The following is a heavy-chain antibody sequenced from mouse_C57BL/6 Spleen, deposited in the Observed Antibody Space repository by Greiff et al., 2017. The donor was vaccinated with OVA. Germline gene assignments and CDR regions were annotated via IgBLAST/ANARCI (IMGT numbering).Heavy chain of an antibody. Sequence: VQLQQPGAELVKPGASVKLSCKASGYTFTSYWMQWVKQRPGQGLEWIGEIDPSDCYTNYNQKFKGKATLTVDTSSSTAYMQLSSLTSEDSAVYYCARNYGSSSAWFAYWGQGTLVTVSA. CDR3: ARNYGSSSAWFAY. J-gene: IGHJ3*01. CDR2: IDPSDCYT. CDR1: GYTFTSYW. V-gene: IGHV1-50*01. D-gene: IGHD1-1*01.